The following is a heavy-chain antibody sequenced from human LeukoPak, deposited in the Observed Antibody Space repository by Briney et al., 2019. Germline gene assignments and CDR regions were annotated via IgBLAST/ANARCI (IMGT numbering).Heavy chain of an antibody. Sequence: ASVKVSCKASGYTFTGYYINWVRQAPGQGLEWMGRINPKSGYTNYAQKFQGRVTMTRDTSIGTAYMEVSGLRFDDTAVYYCAREQMFYFDYWGQGTLVTVSS. CDR2: INPKSGYT. CDR3: AREQMFYFDY. V-gene: IGHV1-2*06. J-gene: IGHJ4*02. D-gene: IGHD3-10*02. CDR1: GYTFTGYY.